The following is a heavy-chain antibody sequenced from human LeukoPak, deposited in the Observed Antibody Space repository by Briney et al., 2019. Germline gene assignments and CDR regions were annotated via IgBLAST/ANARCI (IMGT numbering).Heavy chain of an antibody. V-gene: IGHV1-18*01. CDR1: GYTFTSYG. CDR2: ISAYNGNT. D-gene: IGHD6-19*01. Sequence: KPGASVKVSCKASGYTFTSYGISWVRQAPGQGLEWMGWISAYNGNTNYAQKLQGRVTMTTDTSTSTAYMELRGLRSDDTAVYYCARDGTVAGTLSYYGMDVWGQGTTVTVSS. CDR3: ARDGTVAGTLSYYGMDV. J-gene: IGHJ6*02.